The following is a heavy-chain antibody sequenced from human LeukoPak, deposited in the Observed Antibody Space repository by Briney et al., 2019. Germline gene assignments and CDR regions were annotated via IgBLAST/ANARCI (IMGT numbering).Heavy chain of an antibody. Sequence: SETLSLTCAVYGGSFSGYYWSWIRQPPGKGLEWIGEINHSGSTNYNPSLKSRVTISVDTSKNQFSLKLSSVTAADTAVYYCARDPCRSTSCYAHWFDPWGQGTLVTVSS. CDR1: GGSFSGYY. D-gene: IGHD2-2*01. CDR2: INHSGST. CDR3: ARDPCRSTSCYAHWFDP. J-gene: IGHJ5*02. V-gene: IGHV4-34*01.